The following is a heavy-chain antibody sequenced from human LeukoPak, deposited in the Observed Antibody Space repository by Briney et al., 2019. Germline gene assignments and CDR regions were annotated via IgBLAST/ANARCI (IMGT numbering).Heavy chain of an antibody. CDR3: ASQGNSSSWYPYYYFDY. CDR2: IYYSGST. V-gene: IGHV4-39*07. D-gene: IGHD6-13*01. CDR1: GGSISSSSYY. J-gene: IGHJ4*02. Sequence: SETLSLTCTVSGGSISSSSYYWGWIRQPPGKGLEWIGSIYYSGSTYYNPSLKSRVTISVDTSKNQFSLKLSSVTAADTAVYYCASQGNSSSWYPYYYFDYWGQGTLVTVSS.